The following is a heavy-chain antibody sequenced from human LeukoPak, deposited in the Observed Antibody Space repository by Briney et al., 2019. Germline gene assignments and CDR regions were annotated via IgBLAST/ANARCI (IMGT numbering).Heavy chain of an antibody. CDR3: AKGKGGSYHTPLS. J-gene: IGHJ5*02. V-gene: IGHV3-23*01. CDR1: GFTLSSYA. Sequence: GGSLRLSCAASGFTLSSYAMSWVRQAPGKGLEWVSAISGSGGSTYYADSVKGRFTISRDNSKNTLYLQMNSLRAEDTAVYYCAKGKGGSYHTPLSWGQGTLVTVSS. CDR2: ISGSGGST. D-gene: IGHD1-26*01.